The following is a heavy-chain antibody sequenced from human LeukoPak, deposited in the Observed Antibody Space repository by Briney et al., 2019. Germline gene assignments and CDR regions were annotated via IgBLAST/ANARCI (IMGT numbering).Heavy chain of an antibody. V-gene: IGHV3-30*01. D-gene: IGHD5-24*01. CDR2: TSPAGIEI. CDR1: GFSFSSFA. CDR3: ARVEMPIIAVFDY. Sequence: GGSLRLSCAASGFSFSSFALHWVRQAPGKGLEWVAATSPAGIEIYYADSVKGRFTISRDNSNNTLYLQMNSLRPEDTAVYYCARVEMPIIAVFDYWAREPWSPSPQ. J-gene: IGHJ4*02.